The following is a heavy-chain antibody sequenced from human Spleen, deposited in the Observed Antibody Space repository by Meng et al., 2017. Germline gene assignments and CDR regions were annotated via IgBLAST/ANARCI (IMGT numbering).Heavy chain of an antibody. J-gene: IGHJ4*02. CDR3: ARDEDISAAGKLFGDY. D-gene: IGHD6-25*01. V-gene: IGHV1-2*06. Sequence: ASVKVSCKPSGYNFPDYYIHWVRRAPGQGLEWMGRIDPKTGDTHYALKFQVRVTMTGDTSISTAYMELSGLRSDDTAMYYCARDEDISAAGKLFGDYWGQGTLVTVSS. CDR2: IDPKTGDT. CDR1: GYNFPDYY.